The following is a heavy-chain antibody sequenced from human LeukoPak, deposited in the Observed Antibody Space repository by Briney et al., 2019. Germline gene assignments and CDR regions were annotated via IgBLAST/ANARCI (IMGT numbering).Heavy chain of an antibody. CDR2: IYTSGST. J-gene: IGHJ3*01. CDR3: ARGLVGAPDDAFDV. D-gene: IGHD1-26*01. CDR1: GGSISSYY. Sequence: PSETLSLTCTVSGGSISSYYWSWIGQPAGKGLEWIGRIYTSGSTNYNPSLKSRVTMSVDTSKNQFSLKLSSVTAADTAVYYCARGLVGAPDDAFDVWGQGTMVTVSS. V-gene: IGHV4-4*07.